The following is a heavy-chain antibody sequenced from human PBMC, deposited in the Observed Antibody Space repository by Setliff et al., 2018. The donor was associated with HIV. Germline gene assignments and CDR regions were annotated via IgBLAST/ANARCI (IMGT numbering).Heavy chain of an antibody. CDR2: IYHSGST. CDR3: ARTYYDSSGYYYYMDV. J-gene: IGHJ6*03. D-gene: IGHD3-22*01. V-gene: IGHV4-39*07. CDR1: GGSISSSTYY. Sequence: SETLSLTCSVSGGSISSSTYYWGWIRQPPGQGLEWIGSIYHSGSTYYNPSLKSRVTISVDRSKNQFSLKLSSVTAADTAVYYCARTYYDSSGYYYYMDVWGKGTTVTVSS.